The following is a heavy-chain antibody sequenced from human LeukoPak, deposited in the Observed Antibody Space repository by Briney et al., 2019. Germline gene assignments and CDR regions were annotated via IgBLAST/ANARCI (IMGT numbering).Heavy chain of an antibody. V-gene: IGHV5-51*01. CDR3: ARPYCNGVCP. Sequence: GESLKISCKGFGYTFTTNWIGWVRQLPGKGLECMGVIYPSDSDTRYSPSFQGQVTISADKSISTAYLQWSTLKASDTAMYYCARPYCNGVCPWGQGTLVTVSS. D-gene: IGHD2-8*01. CDR1: GYTFTTNW. CDR2: IYPSDSDT. J-gene: IGHJ5*02.